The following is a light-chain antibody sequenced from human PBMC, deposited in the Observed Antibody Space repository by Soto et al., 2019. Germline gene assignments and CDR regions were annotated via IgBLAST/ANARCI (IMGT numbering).Light chain of an antibody. J-gene: IGKJ1*01. CDR2: EVS. CDR3: MQALQTPWT. CDR1: QSLLHSDGKTY. V-gene: IGKV2D-29*01. Sequence: DIVLTQTPLFLSVTPGQPASISCRSTQSLLHSDGKTYFYWFLQKAGQPPQLLIYEVSNRFSGVSDRLSGSGSGTDFTLKISRVEAEDVGVYYCMQALQTPWTFGQGTKVDIK.